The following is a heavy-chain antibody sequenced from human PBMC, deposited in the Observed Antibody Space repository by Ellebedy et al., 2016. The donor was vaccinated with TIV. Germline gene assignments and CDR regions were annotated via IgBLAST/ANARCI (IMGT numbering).Heavy chain of an antibody. CDR3: ERGTYSSSWYGMDF. D-gene: IGHD6-13*01. CDR2: IIPIFGTP. J-gene: IGHJ4*02. CDR1: GGTFSSYS. Sequence: AASVKVSCKASGGTFSSYSMIWVRQAPGQGLEWMGGIIPIFGTPDYAQSFQGRVTITADTSTSTAYMELSSLRSEDTAVYYCERGTYSSSWYGMDFWGQGTPVTVSS. V-gene: IGHV1-69*06.